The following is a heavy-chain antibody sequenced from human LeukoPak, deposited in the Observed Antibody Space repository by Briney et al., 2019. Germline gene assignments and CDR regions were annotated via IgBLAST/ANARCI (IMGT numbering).Heavy chain of an antibody. J-gene: IGHJ4*02. CDR2: IYHSGST. D-gene: IGHD3-10*01. Sequence: PSETLSLTCAVSGGSISSSNWWSWVRQPPGKGLEWIGEIYHSGSTNYNPSLKSRVTISVDKSKNQFSLKLSSVTAADTAVYYCARAPLGDYYGSGSVIDYWGQGILVTVSS. CDR3: ARAPLGDYYGSGSVIDY. CDR1: GGSISSSNW. V-gene: IGHV4-4*02.